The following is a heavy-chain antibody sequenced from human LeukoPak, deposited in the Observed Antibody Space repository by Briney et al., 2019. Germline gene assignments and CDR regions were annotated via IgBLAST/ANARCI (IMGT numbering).Heavy chain of an antibody. J-gene: IGHJ6*02. V-gene: IGHV3-11*01. CDR1: GFTFSDYY. Sequence: GGSLRLSCAASGFTFSDYYMSWIRQAPGKGLEWVSYISSSGSTIYYADSVKGRFTISRDNAKNSLYLQMNSLRAEDTAVYYCARATVTTDWRYGMDVWGQGTTVTVSS. CDR3: ARATVTTDWRYGMDV. D-gene: IGHD4-17*01. CDR2: ISSSGSTI.